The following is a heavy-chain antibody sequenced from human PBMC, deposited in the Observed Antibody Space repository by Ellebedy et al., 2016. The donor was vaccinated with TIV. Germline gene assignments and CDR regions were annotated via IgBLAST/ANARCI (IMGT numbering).Heavy chain of an antibody. CDR1: GDSVSTNSAA. Sequence: LRLSCAISGDSVSTNSAAWNWIRQSPSRGLEWLGRTYYRSKWYYDYTVSVRSRITINPDTSKNEFSLHLNAVTPEDTAVYYCTRDVYEFDHWGQGTLVTVSS. D-gene: IGHD2-8*01. J-gene: IGHJ4*02. CDR3: TRDVYEFDH. V-gene: IGHV6-1*01. CDR2: TYYRSKWYY.